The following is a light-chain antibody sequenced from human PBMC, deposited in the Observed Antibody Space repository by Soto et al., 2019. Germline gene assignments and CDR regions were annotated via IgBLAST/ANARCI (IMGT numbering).Light chain of an antibody. CDR2: AAS. Sequence: DIQMTQSPSSLSASVGDRVTITCRASQGIGNDLGWFQQKPGKAPKRLIYAASSLQSGVPSRFSGSRSGTEFTLTISSLQPEDFATYYCLQHTTYPWTFGQGNKVELK. CDR1: QGIGND. V-gene: IGKV1-17*01. J-gene: IGKJ1*01. CDR3: LQHTTYPWT.